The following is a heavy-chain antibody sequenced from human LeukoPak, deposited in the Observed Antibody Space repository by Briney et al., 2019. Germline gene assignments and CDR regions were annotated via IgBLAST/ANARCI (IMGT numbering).Heavy chain of an antibody. CDR3: ARGSAWGGDY. CDR2: INQDGSGK. J-gene: IGHJ4*02. D-gene: IGHD3-10*01. Sequence: GGSLRLSCAASGFTFSNYWMSWVRQAPGKGLEWVANINQDGSGKYYVDSVKGRFTISRDNAENSPYLQMNSLRAEDTAVYYCARGSAWGGDYWGQGTLVIVSS. V-gene: IGHV3-7*01. CDR1: GFTFSNYW.